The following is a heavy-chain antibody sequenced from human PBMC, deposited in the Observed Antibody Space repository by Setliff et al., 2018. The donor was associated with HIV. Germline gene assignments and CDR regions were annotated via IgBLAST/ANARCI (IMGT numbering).Heavy chain of an antibody. CDR2: IGGSTGST. CDR1: GFAFDNYC. J-gene: IGHJ4*02. D-gene: IGHD5-12*01. Sequence: GGSLRLSCAASGFAFDNYCMTWVRQAPGKGLEWVSAIGGSTGSTYYADSVKGRFTISRDNSKNTMYLQMNTLRVEDTAVYYCARDPPGSGFHLDYWGQGTPVTVSS. V-gene: IGHV3-23*01. CDR3: ARDPPGSGFHLDY.